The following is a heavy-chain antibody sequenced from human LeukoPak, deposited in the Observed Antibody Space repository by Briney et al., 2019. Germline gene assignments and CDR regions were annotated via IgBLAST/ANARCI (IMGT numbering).Heavy chain of an antibody. J-gene: IGHJ4*02. D-gene: IGHD3-22*01. CDR1: GGSINSYY. CDR2: MYISGST. CDR3: ARGKYDSSGYYYYFDY. V-gene: IGHV4-4*07. Sequence: SETLSLTCIVSGGSINSYYWSWIRQPAGKGLEWIGRMYISGSTLHNPSLKSRITMSVDTSKNQFSLKLSSVTAADTAVYYCARGKYDSSGYYYYFDYWGQGTLVTVSS.